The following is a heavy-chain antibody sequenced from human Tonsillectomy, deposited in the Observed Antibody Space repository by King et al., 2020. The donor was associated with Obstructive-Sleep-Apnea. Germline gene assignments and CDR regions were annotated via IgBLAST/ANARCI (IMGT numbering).Heavy chain of an antibody. CDR1: GFTFSSYW. D-gene: IGHD3-22*01. Sequence: VQLVESGGGLVQPGGSLRLSCAASGFTFSSYWMSWVRQAPGKGLEWVANIKQDGSEKYYVDSVKGRFTISRDNAKNSLYLQMNSLRAEDTAVYYCARQYYYDSSGYYSAHTRRDYWGQGTLVTVSS. CDR3: ARQYYYDSSGYYSAHTRRDY. J-gene: IGHJ4*02. V-gene: IGHV3-7*03. CDR2: IKQDGSEK.